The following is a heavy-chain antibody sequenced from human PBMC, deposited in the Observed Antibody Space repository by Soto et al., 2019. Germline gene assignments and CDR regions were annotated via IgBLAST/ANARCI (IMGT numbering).Heavy chain of an antibody. CDR1: GYTFTSYG. V-gene: IGHV1-18*01. D-gene: IGHD6-6*01. Sequence: QVQLVQSGAEVKKPGASVKVSCKASGYTFTSYGISWVRQAPGQGLEWMGWISDYNGNTNYVQKLQGSVTMTTDTSTSTAYMELRSLRSDDTAVYYCARVPHIRGQLATFYYWGKGTLVTVSS. CDR3: ARVPHIRGQLATFYY. J-gene: IGHJ4*02. CDR2: ISDYNGNT.